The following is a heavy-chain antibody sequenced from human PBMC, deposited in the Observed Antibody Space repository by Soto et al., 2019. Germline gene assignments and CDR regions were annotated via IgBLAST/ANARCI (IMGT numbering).Heavy chain of an antibody. CDR3: ARDLDYYGSGSSPSSYYYYCMDV. CDR2: ISYDGSNK. Sequence: QVQLVESGGGVVQPGRSLRLSCAASGFTFSSYAMHWVRQAPGKGLEWVAVISYDGSNKYYADSVKGRFTISRDNSKNTLYLQMNSLRAEDTAVYYCARDLDYYGSGSSPSSYYYYCMDVWGQGTTVTVSS. D-gene: IGHD3-10*01. J-gene: IGHJ6*02. CDR1: GFTFSSYA. V-gene: IGHV3-30-3*01.